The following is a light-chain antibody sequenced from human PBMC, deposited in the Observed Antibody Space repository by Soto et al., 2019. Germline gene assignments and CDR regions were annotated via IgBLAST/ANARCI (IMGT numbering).Light chain of an antibody. CDR2: EVN. CDR1: SSDVGGYNY. Sequence: QSVLAQPPSASGSPGQSVAISCTGTSSDVGGYNYVSWYQQHPGKAPKLMIYEVNKRPSGVPDRFSGSKSGNTASLTVSGLHAEDEAYYYCSSYAGSSNVFGTGTKVPDL. CDR3: SSYAGSSNV. V-gene: IGLV2-8*01. J-gene: IGLJ1*01.